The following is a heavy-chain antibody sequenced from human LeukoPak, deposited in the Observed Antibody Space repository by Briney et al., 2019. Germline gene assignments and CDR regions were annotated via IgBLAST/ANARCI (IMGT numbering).Heavy chain of an antibody. CDR2: INHSGST. CDR3: ARNGGYSNGWGRYYYYMDV. CDR1: GGSFSGYY. J-gene: IGHJ6*03. D-gene: IGHD6-19*01. V-gene: IGHV4-34*01. Sequence: SETLSLTCAVYGGSFSGYYWSWIRQPPGKGLEWIGEINHSGSTNYNPSLKSRVTISVDTSKNQFSLNLYSVTAADTAVYYCARNGGYSNGWGRYYYYMDVWGKGTTVTVTS.